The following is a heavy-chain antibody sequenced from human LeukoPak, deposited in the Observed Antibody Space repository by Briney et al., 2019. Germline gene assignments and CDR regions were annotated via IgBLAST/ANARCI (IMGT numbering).Heavy chain of an antibody. CDR1: GFTFSSYW. J-gene: IGHJ6*03. V-gene: IGHV3-74*01. CDR3: ARGGLPTHYYYMDV. Sequence: KAGGSLRLSCAASGFTFSSYWMHWVRQAPGKGLVWVSRINSDGSRTSYVDPVKGRFTISRDNAKNTVYLQMNSLRVEETAVYYCARGGLPTHYYYMDVWGKGTTVTISS. D-gene: IGHD3-10*01. CDR2: INSDGSRT.